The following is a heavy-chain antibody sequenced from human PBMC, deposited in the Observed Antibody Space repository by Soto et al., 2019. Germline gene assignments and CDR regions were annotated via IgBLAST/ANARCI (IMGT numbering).Heavy chain of an antibody. Sequence: QVQLQESGPGLVRPSGTLSLTCAVSGASISSTTSGNWWSWVRQPPGKGLEWIGEIYQSGSTNYNPSLKSRVTMSVDKSKTQFSLRLSSVTAADTAVYYCARMVGATLVDFWGQGTLVTVSS. CDR1: GASISSTTSGNW. CDR2: IYQSGST. CDR3: ARMVGATLVDF. V-gene: IGHV4-4*02. D-gene: IGHD1-26*01. J-gene: IGHJ4*02.